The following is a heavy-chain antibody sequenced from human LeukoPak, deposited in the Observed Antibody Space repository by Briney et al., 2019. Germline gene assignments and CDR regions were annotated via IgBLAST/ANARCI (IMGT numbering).Heavy chain of an antibody. CDR1: GXTFGDYA. D-gene: IGHD2-15*01. Sequence: PGRSLRLSCTASGXTFGDYAMSWFRQAPGKGLEWVGFIRSKAYGGTTEYAASVKGRFTISRDDSKSIAYLQMNSLKTEDTAVYYCTRVFGYCSGGSCYSPAYYFDYWGQGTLVTVSS. V-gene: IGHV3-49*03. CDR3: TRVFGYCSGGSCYSPAYYFDY. J-gene: IGHJ4*02. CDR2: IRSKAYGGTT.